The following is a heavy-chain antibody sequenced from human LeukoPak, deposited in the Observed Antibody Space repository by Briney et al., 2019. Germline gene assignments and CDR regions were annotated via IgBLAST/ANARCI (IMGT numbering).Heavy chain of an antibody. Sequence: PGGSLRLSCAASGFTFSSYGMHWVRQAPGKGLEWVAVIWYDGSNKYYADSVKGRFTISRDNSKNTLYLQMNSLRAEDTAVYYCARDLLTTCYTCYYAMDVWGQGTTVTVSS. J-gene: IGHJ6*02. CDR2: IWYDGSNK. CDR3: ARDLLTTCYTCYYAMDV. CDR1: GFTFSSYG. D-gene: IGHD2-2*02. V-gene: IGHV3-33*01.